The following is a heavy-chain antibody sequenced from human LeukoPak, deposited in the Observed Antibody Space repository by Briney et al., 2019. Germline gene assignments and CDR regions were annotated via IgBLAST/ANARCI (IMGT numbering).Heavy chain of an antibody. CDR3: ASRSVSGFDY. Sequence: SETLSLTCTVSGGSISTYYWSWIRQPAGKGLEWIGRSYTSGSSNYNPSLKSRVTISVDKSKNQFSPKLSSVTAADTAVYYCASRSVSGFDYWGQGTLVTVSS. CDR2: SYTSGSS. CDR1: GGSISTYY. D-gene: IGHD6-19*01. J-gene: IGHJ4*02. V-gene: IGHV4-4*07.